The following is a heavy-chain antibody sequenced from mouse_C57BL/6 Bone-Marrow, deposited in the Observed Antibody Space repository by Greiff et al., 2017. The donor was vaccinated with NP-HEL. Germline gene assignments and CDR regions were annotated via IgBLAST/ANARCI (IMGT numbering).Heavy chain of an antibody. Sequence: QDQLQQPGAELVMPGASVKLSCKASGYTFTSYWMHWVKQRPGQGLEWIGEIDPSDSYTNYNQKFKGKSTLTVDKSSSTAYMQLSSLTSEDSAVYYCARGATVVDGDYFDYWGQGTTLTVSS. J-gene: IGHJ2*01. D-gene: IGHD1-1*01. CDR3: ARGATVVDGDYFDY. V-gene: IGHV1-69*01. CDR2: IDPSDSYT. CDR1: GYTFTSYW.